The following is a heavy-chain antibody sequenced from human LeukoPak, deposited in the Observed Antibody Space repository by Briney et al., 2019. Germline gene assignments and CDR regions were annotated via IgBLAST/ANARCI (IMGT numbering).Heavy chain of an antibody. Sequence: GGSLRLSCAASGFTFSSYAMHWVRQAPGKGLEWVAVISYDGSNKYYADSVKGRFTISRDNSKNTLYLQMNSLRAEDTAVYYCAKDRLLYSSGWYGYWGQGTLVTVSS. CDR2: ISYDGSNK. D-gene: IGHD6-19*01. CDR3: AKDRLLYSSGWYGY. V-gene: IGHV3-30*04. CDR1: GFTFSSYA. J-gene: IGHJ4*02.